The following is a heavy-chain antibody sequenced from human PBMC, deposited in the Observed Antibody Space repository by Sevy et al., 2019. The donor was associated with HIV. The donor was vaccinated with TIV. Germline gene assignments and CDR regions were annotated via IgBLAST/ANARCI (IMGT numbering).Heavy chain of an antibody. CDR2: ISAYNGNT. V-gene: IGHV1-18*01. CDR3: TRNVYGSRGWFDP. Sequence: ASVKVSCKASGDTFYSYMITWVRQAPGQGLEWMGWISAYNGNTNYAQKYQGKVTMTTDSSTSKAYMELRSLRSDGTAVYYCTRNVYGSRGWFDPWGQGTLVTVSS. J-gene: IGHJ5*02. D-gene: IGHD3-10*01. CDR1: GDTFYSYM.